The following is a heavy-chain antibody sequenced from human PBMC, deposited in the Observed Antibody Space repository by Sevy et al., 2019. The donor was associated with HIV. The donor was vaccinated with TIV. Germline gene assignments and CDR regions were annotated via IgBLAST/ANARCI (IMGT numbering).Heavy chain of an antibody. V-gene: IGHV3-33*01. CDR1: QFNFDTYA. CDR3: ATNMVHAGAYDSCFNF. J-gene: IGHJ4*02. CDR2: IWYDGSSK. Sequence: GGSLRLSCVASQFNFDTYAIHWVRQAPGKGLEWVAMIWYDGSSKDYEESVKGRFAISRDNSQNTAFLQMNSLSSEDTGVYYCATNMVHAGAYDSCFNFWGQGSLVTVSS. D-gene: IGHD3-10*01.